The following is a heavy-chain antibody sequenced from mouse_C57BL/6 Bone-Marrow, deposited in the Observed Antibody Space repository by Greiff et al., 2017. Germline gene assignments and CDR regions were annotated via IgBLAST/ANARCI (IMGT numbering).Heavy chain of an antibody. CDR3: ARRMITTPCYFDY. CDR1: GYTFTDYY. CDR2: INPNNGGT. D-gene: IGHD2-4*01. J-gene: IGHJ2*01. Sequence: EVQLQQSGPELVKPGASVKISCKASGYTFTDYYMNWVKQSHGKSLEWIGDINPNNGGTSYNQKFKGKATLTVDKSSSTAYMELRSLTSEDSAVYYCARRMITTPCYFDYWGQGTTLTVSS. V-gene: IGHV1-26*01.